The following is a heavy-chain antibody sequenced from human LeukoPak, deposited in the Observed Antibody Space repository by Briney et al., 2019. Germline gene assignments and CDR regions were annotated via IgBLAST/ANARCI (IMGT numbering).Heavy chain of an antibody. CDR1: GGSISSYY. CDR3: ARDKYYDSSGYDY. CDR2: IYYSGST. J-gene: IGHJ4*02. V-gene: IGHV4-59*01. Sequence: SETLSLTCTVSGGSISSYYWSWIRQPPGKGLEWIGYIYYSGSTNYNPSLKSRVTISVDTSKNQFSLKLSSVTAAGTAVYYCARDKYYDSSGYDYWGQGTLVTVSS. D-gene: IGHD3-22*01.